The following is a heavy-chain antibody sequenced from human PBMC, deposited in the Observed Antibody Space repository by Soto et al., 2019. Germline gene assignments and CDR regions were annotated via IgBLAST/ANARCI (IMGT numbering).Heavy chain of an antibody. V-gene: IGHV4-30-4*01. D-gene: IGHD2-15*01. Sequence: PSETLSLTCTVSGGSISSGDCYWSWIRQPPGKGLEWIGYIYYSGSTYYNPSLKSRVTISVDTSKNQFSLKLSSVTAADTAVYYCARVFYCSGGSCYSVYYFDYWGQGTLVTVSS. CDR3: ARVFYCSGGSCYSVYYFDY. J-gene: IGHJ4*02. CDR2: IYYSGST. CDR1: GGSISSGDCY.